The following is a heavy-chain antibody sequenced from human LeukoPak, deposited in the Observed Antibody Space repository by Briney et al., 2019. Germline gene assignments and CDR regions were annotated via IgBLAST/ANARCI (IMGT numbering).Heavy chain of an antibody. D-gene: IGHD3-10*01. V-gene: IGHV4-31*03. Sequence: SETLSLTCTVSGGSISSGGYYWSWIRQHPGKGLEWIGYIYYSGSTHYNPSLKSRVTISVDTSKNQFSLKLSSVTAADTAVYYCARAYGSGSYYNGRVPWYFDYWGQGTLVTVSS. CDR1: GGSISSGGYY. CDR2: IYYSGST. CDR3: ARAYGSGSYYNGRVPWYFDY. J-gene: IGHJ4*02.